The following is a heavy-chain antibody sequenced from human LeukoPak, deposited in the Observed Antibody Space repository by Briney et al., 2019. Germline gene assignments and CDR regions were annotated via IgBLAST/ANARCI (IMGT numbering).Heavy chain of an antibody. V-gene: IGHV3-48*03. D-gene: IGHD2/OR15-2a*01. J-gene: IGHJ4*02. Sequence: PGGSLRLSCAASGFTFSSYEMNWVRQAPGKGLEWVSYISSSGSTIYYADSVKGRFAISRDNAKNSLYLQMNSLRAEDTAVYYCARDKEYPELDYWGQGTLVTVSS. CDR2: ISSSGSTI. CDR1: GFTFSSYE. CDR3: ARDKEYPELDY.